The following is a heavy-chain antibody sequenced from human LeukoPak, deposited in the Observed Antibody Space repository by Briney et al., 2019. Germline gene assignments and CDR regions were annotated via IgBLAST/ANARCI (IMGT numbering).Heavy chain of an antibody. D-gene: IGHD4-23*01. V-gene: IGHV3-23*01. CDR1: GFTFSSYA. J-gene: IGHJ3*01. Sequence: PGGSLRLSCAASGFTFSSYAMTWVRQAPGKGLEWVSSIRGSGDSTYYADSVKGRFTISRDNSKSTLYLQMNSLRVEDTAVYYCARDNTQRRGNEFHVEYYDALDSWGQGTRVTVSS. CDR2: IRGSGDST. CDR3: ARDNTQRRGNEFHVEYYDALDS.